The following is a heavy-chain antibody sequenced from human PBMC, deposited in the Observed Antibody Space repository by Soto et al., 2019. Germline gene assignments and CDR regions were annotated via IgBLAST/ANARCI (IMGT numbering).Heavy chain of an antibody. V-gene: IGHV3-30*18. CDR2: ISYEGSHT. CDR1: GFIFSSYG. D-gene: IGHD2-15*01. CDR3: AKEVHCGGGSCSWSEGFDY. Sequence: QVQLVESGGGVVQPGRSLRLSCAASGFIFSSYGMHWVRQAPGKGLEWVAVISYEGSHTYYADSVKGRFTITRDNSKNTRYLQMSSLRPEDTAVYYRAKEVHCGGGSCSWSEGFDYWGQGTLLTVSS. J-gene: IGHJ4*02.